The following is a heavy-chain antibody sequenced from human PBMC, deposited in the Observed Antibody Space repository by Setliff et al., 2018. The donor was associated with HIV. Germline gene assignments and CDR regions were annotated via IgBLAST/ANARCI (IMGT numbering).Heavy chain of an antibody. CDR2: IVPILNTG. D-gene: IGHD5-18*01. CDR1: GGTFRSHE. Sequence: GASVKVSCKASGGTFRSHEISWVRQAPGQGLEWMGGIVPILNTGNYAPKFQGRVTITADESTTTAYMELSSLRSEDTAVYYCARVQNEYIYGYNNYYYMDVWGKGTTVTVSS. CDR3: ARVQNEYIYGYNNYYYMDV. V-gene: IGHV1-69*13. J-gene: IGHJ6*03.